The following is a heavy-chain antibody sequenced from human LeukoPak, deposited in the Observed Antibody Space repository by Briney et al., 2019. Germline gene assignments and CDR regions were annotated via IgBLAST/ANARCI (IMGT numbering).Heavy chain of an antibody. Sequence: GGSLRLSCAAPGFTFSSYAMHWVRQAPGKGLEWVAVISYDGSNKYYADSVKGRFTISRDNSKNTLYLQMDSLRAEDTAVYYCARDLEQWLVPSEHFDYWGQGTLVTVSS. CDR1: GFTFSSYA. CDR3: ARDLEQWLVPSEHFDY. J-gene: IGHJ4*02. D-gene: IGHD6-19*01. V-gene: IGHV3-30-3*01. CDR2: ISYDGSNK.